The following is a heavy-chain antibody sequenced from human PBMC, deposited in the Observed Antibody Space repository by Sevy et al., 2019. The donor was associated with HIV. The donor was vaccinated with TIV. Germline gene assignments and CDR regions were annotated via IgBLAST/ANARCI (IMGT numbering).Heavy chain of an antibody. CDR1: VFTFRIYA. Sequence: GGSLRLSCTTSVFTFRIYARSWVRQAPGKGLEWVSAISGSGSSTYYADSVKGRFTISRDNSKNTLYLQMNSLRAEDTAVFYCAKEGGSHYDTSGSFDDWGQGTRVTVSS. CDR2: ISGSGSST. V-gene: IGHV3-23*01. J-gene: IGHJ4*02. D-gene: IGHD3-22*01. CDR3: AKEGGSHYDTSGSFDD.